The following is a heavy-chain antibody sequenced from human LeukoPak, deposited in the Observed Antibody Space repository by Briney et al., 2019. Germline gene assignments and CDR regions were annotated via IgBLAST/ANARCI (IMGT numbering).Heavy chain of an antibody. V-gene: IGHV3-66*02. CDR1: GFTVSSNY. CDR2: IYSGGST. Sequence: PGGSLRLSCAASGFTVSSNYMSWVRQAPGKGLEWVSVIYSGGSTYYADSVKGRFTISRDNSKNTLYLQMNSLRAEDTAVYYCARGFGIAAAGTKFVYWGQGTLVTVSS. J-gene: IGHJ4*02. D-gene: IGHD6-13*01. CDR3: ARGFGIAAAGTKFVY.